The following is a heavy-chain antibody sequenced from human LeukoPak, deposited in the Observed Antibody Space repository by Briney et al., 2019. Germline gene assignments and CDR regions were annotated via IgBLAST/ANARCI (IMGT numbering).Heavy chain of an antibody. V-gene: IGHV3-74*01. J-gene: IGHJ3*01. CDR3: AKLADAIL. CDR1: GFTFSSYW. D-gene: IGHD2-21*01. CDR2: ISSDGTIT. Sequence: PGGSLRLSCAASGFTFSSYWMHWVRQDPGKGLVWVSRISSDGTITNYADSVKGRFTISRDNAKSTLYLQLNSLRAEDTAIYYCAKLADAILWGQGTMVTVSS.